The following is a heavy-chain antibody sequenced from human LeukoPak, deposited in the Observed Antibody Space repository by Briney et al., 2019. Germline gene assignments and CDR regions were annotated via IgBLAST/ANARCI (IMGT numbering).Heavy chain of an antibody. Sequence: PGGSLRLSCGGSGFIFNNYGMNWVRQAPGKGLEWVSSVTISGDTTYYADSVKGRFTISRDNSKNTVFLVMSSLRAEDTAVYYCAELGITMIGGVWGKGTTVTISS. CDR2: VTISGDTT. CDR1: GFIFNNYG. V-gene: IGHV3-23*01. CDR3: AELGITMIGGV. J-gene: IGHJ6*04. D-gene: IGHD3-10*02.